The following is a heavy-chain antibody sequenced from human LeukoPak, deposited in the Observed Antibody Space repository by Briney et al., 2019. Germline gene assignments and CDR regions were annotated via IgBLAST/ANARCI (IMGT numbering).Heavy chain of an antibody. V-gene: IGHV1-18*03. D-gene: IGHD6-13*01. CDR2: ISTYNGNT. CDR1: GYTFTNYD. J-gene: IGHJ4*02. CDR3: ARGQQEFDY. Sequence: ASVKVSCKTSGYTFTNYDISWVRQAPGQGLEWMGWISTYNGNTKYAQNLQGRVTMTTDTSTTTAYMELRSLRSDDMAAYYCARGQQEFDYWGQGTLVTVSS.